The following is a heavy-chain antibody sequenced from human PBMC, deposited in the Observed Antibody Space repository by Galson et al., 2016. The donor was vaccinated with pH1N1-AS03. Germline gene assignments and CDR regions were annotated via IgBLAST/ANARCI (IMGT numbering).Heavy chain of an antibody. CDR3: HAYGY. V-gene: IGHV3-48*01. CDR2: ISRTGSII. CDR1: GFIISSYS. D-gene: IGHD2-15*01. Sequence: SLRLSCAASGFIISSYSMNWVRQAPGKGLEWVSYISRTGSIIYNADSVKGRFTISSDNYKNTLYLQMNSLRPEDTAVYYCHAYGYWGQGTLVAVSS. J-gene: IGHJ4*02.